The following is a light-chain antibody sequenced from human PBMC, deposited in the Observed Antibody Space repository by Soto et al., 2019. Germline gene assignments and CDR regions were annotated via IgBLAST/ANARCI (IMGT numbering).Light chain of an antibody. CDR1: QSISSN. CDR2: AAS. J-gene: IGKJ4*01. Sequence: EIVMTQSPATLSVSPGERVTLSCRASQSISSNLAWYQQKPGQPPRLLIYAASTRASGIPARFSGSGSGTEFTLTISSLQSEDFAVYYCQQYNNWPPFLTFGGGTRVDIK. CDR3: QQYNNWPPFLT. V-gene: IGKV3-15*01.